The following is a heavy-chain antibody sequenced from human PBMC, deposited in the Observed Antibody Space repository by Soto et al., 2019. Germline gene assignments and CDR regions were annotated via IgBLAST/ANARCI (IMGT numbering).Heavy chain of an antibody. CDR3: AKPYSGSYSPYYYYYGMDV. CDR1: GFTFSSYG. Sequence: PGGSLRLSCAASGFTFSSYGMHWVRQAPGKGLEWVAVISYDGSNKYYADSVKGRFTISRDNSKNTLYLQMNSLRAEDTAVYYCAKPYSGSYSPYYYYYGMDVWGQGTTVTVSS. CDR2: ISYDGSNK. J-gene: IGHJ6*02. V-gene: IGHV3-30*18. D-gene: IGHD1-26*01.